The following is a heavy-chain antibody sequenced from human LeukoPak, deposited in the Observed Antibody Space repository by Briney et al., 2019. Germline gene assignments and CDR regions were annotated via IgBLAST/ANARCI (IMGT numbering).Heavy chain of an antibody. V-gene: IGHV5-51*01. CDR3: ARLRLAMGTTSYFDY. J-gene: IGHJ4*02. D-gene: IGHD4-11*01. Sequence: GESLKISCKGSGYSFTSYWIGWVRQMPGKGLEWMGIIYLGDSDTRYSPSFQGQVTISADKSISTAYLQWSSLKASDTAMYYCARLRLAMGTTSYFDYWGQGTLVTVSS. CDR2: IYLGDSDT. CDR1: GYSFTSYW.